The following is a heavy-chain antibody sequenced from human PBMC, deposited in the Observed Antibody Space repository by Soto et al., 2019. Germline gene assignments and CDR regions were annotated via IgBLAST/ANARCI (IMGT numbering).Heavy chain of an antibody. CDR3: ARQGCSGGSCYS. Sequence: QVQLVQSGAEVKKPGSSVKVSCKASGGTFSSYTISWVRQAPGQGLEWMGRIIPILGIANYAQKFQGRVTITVAKSTSTAYMELSSLRSEDTAVYYCARQGCSGGSCYSWGQGTLVTVSS. D-gene: IGHD2-15*01. CDR1: GGTFSSYT. CDR2: IIPILGIA. J-gene: IGHJ4*02. V-gene: IGHV1-69*02.